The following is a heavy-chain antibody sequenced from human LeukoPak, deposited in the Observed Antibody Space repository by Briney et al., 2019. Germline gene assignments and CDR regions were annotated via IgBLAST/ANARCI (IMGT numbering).Heavy chain of an antibody. Sequence: SVKVSCKASGGTFSSYDISWVRQAPGQGLEWMGGIIPIFGTANYAQKFQGRVTITADESTSTAYMELSSLRSEDTAVYYCASGYYYGSRSSDYWGQGTLVTASS. CDR3: ASGYYYGSRSSDY. CDR2: IIPIFGTA. CDR1: GGTFSSYD. D-gene: IGHD3-10*01. J-gene: IGHJ4*02. V-gene: IGHV1-69*13.